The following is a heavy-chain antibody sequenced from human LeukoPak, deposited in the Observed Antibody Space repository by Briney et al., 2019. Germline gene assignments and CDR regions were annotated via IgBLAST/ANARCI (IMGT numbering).Heavy chain of an antibody. CDR1: GYTLTELS. CDR2: FDPEDGET. Sequence: ASVKVSCKVSGYTLTELSMHWVRQALGKGLEWMGGFDPEDGETIYAQKFQGRVTMTEDTSTDTAYMELSSLRSEDTAVYYCATAVGVGYCSGGSCYNYWGQGTLVTVSS. J-gene: IGHJ4*02. V-gene: IGHV1-24*01. CDR3: ATAVGVGYCSGGSCYNY. D-gene: IGHD2-15*01.